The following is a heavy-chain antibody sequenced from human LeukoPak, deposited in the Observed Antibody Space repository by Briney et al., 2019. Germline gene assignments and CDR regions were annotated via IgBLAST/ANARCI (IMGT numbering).Heavy chain of an antibody. CDR3: VSRGCTANACFVSSFNCLDH. CDR1: GLTFSRYW. CDR2: INQDGSEK. Sequence: GGSLRLSCAASGLTFSRYWLTWVRQAPGKGLEWVANINQDGSEKNYVDSVKGRFTISRDNAKSSLYLQMNSLRDEDTAVYHCVSRGCTANACFVSSFNCLDHWGQGSLVTVSS. D-gene: IGHD2-8*02. J-gene: IGHJ4*02. V-gene: IGHV3-7*03.